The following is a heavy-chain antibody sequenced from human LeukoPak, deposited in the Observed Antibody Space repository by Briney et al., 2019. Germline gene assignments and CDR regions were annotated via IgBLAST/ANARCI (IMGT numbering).Heavy chain of an antibody. Sequence: GGSLRLSCASSGFTFSRYVLTWVRQAPGKGLEWVSAIGVSGGSTFYADSVKGRFTISGDNSKNTLYLLMNSLRAEDTAVYYCAKGDQPLLYGGAFDYWGQGTLVTVSS. CDR3: AKGDQPLLYGGAFDY. V-gene: IGHV3-23*01. CDR1: GFTFSRYV. D-gene: IGHD2-2*02. J-gene: IGHJ4*02. CDR2: IGVSGGST.